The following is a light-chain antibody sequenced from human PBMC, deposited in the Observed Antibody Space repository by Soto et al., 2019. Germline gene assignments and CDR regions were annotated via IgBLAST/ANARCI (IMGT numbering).Light chain of an antibody. Sequence: QSALTQPASVSGSPGQSITISCTGTSSDVGAYNYVSWYQQHPGKAPKHMIYEFSNRPSWVANRFSCSKSGNTAYLTISGLQAYDQGDYYSSSYTSGSTWVFGGLTKLTVL. CDR2: EFS. V-gene: IGLV2-14*01. CDR3: SSYTSGSTWV. CDR1: SSDVGAYNY. J-gene: IGLJ3*02.